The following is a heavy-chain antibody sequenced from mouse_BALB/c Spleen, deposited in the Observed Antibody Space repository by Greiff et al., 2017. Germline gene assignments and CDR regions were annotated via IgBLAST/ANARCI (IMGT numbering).Heavy chain of an antibody. Sequence: EVQVVESGGGLVQPGGSRKLSCAASGFTFSSFGMHWVRQAPEKGLEWVAYISSGSSTIYYADTVKGRFTISRDNPKNTLFLQMTSLRSEDTAMYYCARALLREYAMDYWGQGTSVTVSS. CDR1: GFTFSSFG. V-gene: IGHV5-17*02. CDR2: ISSGSSTI. J-gene: IGHJ4*01. CDR3: ARALLREYAMDY. D-gene: IGHD2-10*01.